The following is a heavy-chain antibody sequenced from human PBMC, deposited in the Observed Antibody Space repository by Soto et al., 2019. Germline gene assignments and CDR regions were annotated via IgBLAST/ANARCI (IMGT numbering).Heavy chain of an antibody. J-gene: IGHJ4*02. Sequence: QVHLVQSGAEVKKPGASVKVSCKASGYTFTSYGITWVRQAPGQGLEWRGWISAHNGNTDYAQKLQGRVIVTIDTSTSTSYMELRSLRSDDTAVYYCARGRYGDYWGQGALVTVSS. CDR1: GYTFTSYG. CDR3: ARGRYGDY. CDR2: ISAHNGNT. D-gene: IGHD1-1*01. V-gene: IGHV1-18*01.